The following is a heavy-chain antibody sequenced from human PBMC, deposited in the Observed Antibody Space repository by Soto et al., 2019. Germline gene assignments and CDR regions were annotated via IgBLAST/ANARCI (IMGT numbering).Heavy chain of an antibody. CDR2: ISAYNGNT. Sequence: ASVKVSCKASGYTFTSYGISWVRQAPGQGLEWMGWISAYNGNTNYAQKLQGRVTMTTDTSTSTAYMELRSLRSDDTAVYYCARVFSTLRYFDYNWFHPWGQGTLVTVSS. D-gene: IGHD3-9*01. V-gene: IGHV1-18*01. CDR1: GYTFTSYG. CDR3: ARVFSTLRYFDYNWFHP. J-gene: IGHJ5*02.